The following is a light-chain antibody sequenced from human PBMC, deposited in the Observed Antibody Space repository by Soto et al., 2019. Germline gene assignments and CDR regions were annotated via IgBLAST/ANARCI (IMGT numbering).Light chain of an antibody. Sequence: DIHMTQSPSTVSASVVDIVTITFLPSQSISSWLAWYQQKPGKAPKLLIYDASSFESGVPSRFSGSGSGTEFTLTISSLQPDDFATYYCQQYNSYPRTFGQGTKVDIK. CDR3: QQYNSYPRT. CDR2: DAS. J-gene: IGKJ1*01. V-gene: IGKV1-5*01. CDR1: QSISSW.